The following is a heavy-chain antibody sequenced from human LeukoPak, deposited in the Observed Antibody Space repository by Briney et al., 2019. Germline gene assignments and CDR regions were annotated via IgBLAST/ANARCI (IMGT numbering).Heavy chain of an antibody. J-gene: IGHJ3*02. D-gene: IGHD2-2*01. V-gene: IGHV3-11*01. CDR3: ARARLGYCSSTSCYLDAFDI. CDR1: GFTFSDYY. CDR2: ISSSGSTI. Sequence: GGSLRLSCAASGFTFSDYYMSWIRQAPGKGLEWVSYISSSGSTIYYVDSVKGRFTISRDNAKNSLYLQMNSLRAEDTAVYYCARARLGYCSSTSCYLDAFDIWGQGTMVTVSS.